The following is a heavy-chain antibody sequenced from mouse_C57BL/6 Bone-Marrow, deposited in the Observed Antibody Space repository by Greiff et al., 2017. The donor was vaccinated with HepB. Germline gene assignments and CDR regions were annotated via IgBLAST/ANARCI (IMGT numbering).Heavy chain of an antibody. CDR3: ARGGATVGIDY. CDR2: IDPSDSYT. Sequence: VQLQQPGAELVKPGASVKLSCKASGYTFTSYWMQWVKQRPGQGLEWIGEIDPSDSYTNYNQKFKGKATLTVDTSSSTAYMQLSSMTSEDSAVYYWARGGATVGIDYWGQGTTLTVSS. D-gene: IGHD1-1*01. V-gene: IGHV1-50*01. J-gene: IGHJ2*01. CDR1: GYTFTSYW.